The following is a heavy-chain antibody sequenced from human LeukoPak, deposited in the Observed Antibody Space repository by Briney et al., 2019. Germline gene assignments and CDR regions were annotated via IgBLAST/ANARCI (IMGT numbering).Heavy chain of an antibody. J-gene: IGHJ4*02. D-gene: IGHD4-17*01. CDR2: IYYSGST. V-gene: IGHV4-39*07. CDR3: AGPRRAGYGDSVDY. CDR1: GGSISSSSYY. Sequence: PSETLSLTCTVSGGSISSSSYYWGWIRQPPGKGLEWIGSIYYSGSTYYNPSLKSRVTISVDTSKNQFSLKLSSVTAADTAVYYCAGPRRAGYGDSVDYWGQGTLVTVSS.